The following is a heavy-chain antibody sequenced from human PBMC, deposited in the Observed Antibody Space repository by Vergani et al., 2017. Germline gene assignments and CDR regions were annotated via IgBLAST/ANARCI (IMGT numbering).Heavy chain of an antibody. J-gene: IGHJ6*03. D-gene: IGHD1-26*01. CDR2: IYYSGST. CDR3: ARPPTSSSGSYYVLYYYCYRXV. Sequence: QVQLQESGPGLVKPSETLSLTCTVPGSSISSYYWSWIRQPPGKGLEWIGYIYYSGSTNYNPSLKSRVTISVETSKNQFSLKLSSVTAADTAVYYCARPPTSSSGSYYVLYYYCYRXVWGKGP. CDR1: GSSISSYY. V-gene: IGHV4-59*01.